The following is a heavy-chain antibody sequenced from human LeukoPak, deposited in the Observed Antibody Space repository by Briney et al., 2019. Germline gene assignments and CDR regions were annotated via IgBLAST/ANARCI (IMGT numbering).Heavy chain of an antibody. J-gene: IGHJ4*02. CDR3: ARSATHRLVWTDRSVWLPLDY. D-gene: IGHD5-18*01. V-gene: IGHV4-4*02. Sequence: SETLSLTCAVSGGSISSSNWWSWVRQPPGKGLEWIGEIYHSGSTNYNPSLKSRVTISVDTSKNWFSLRLTSVTAADTAVYYCARSATHRLVWTDRSVWLPLDYWGQGTLVTVSS. CDR2: IYHSGST. CDR1: GGSISSSNW.